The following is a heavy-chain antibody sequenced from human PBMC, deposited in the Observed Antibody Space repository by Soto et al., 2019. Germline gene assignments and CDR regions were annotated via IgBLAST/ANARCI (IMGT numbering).Heavy chain of an antibody. Sequence: EVQLLETGGGLIQPGGSLRLSCLASGFTVTSNYMIWVRQPPGKGLEWVSTTFSGGPTNYADSVKGRFTICRDNSKNTVYLQMNNLRVEDTAVYYCAKKPPSTIQGWAFGMDVWGQGATVSVSS. J-gene: IGHJ6*02. CDR2: TFSGGPT. V-gene: IGHV3-53*02. CDR3: AKKPPSTIQGWAFGMDV. CDR1: GFTVTSNY. D-gene: IGHD2-8*01.